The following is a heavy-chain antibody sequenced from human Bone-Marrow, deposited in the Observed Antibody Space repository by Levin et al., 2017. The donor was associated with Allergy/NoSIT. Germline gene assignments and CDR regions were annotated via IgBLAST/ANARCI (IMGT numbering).Heavy chain of an antibody. V-gene: IGHV1-2*06. J-gene: IGHJ4*02. CDR3: ARVQGRGSWSWHY. CDR1: GYTFTGYY. Sequence: GASVKVSCKASGYTFTGYYMHWVRQAPGQGLEWMGRINPNGGGTNYAQKFQGRVTMTRDTSISTAYMELSRLRSDDTAVYYCARVQGRGSWSWHYWGQGTLVTVSS. CDR2: INPNGGGT. D-gene: IGHD1-26*01.